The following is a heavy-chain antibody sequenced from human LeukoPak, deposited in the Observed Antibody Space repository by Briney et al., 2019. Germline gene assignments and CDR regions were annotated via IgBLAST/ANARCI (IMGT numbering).Heavy chain of an antibody. J-gene: IGHJ4*02. CDR2: ISSNGGST. D-gene: IGHD5-24*01. CDR3: ARSGVGMATNDY. CDR1: GFSVSTNY. V-gene: IGHV3-64*01. Sequence: PGGSLRLSCAASGFSVSTNYMSWVRQAPGKGLEYVTAISSNGGSTYYANSVKGRFTISRDNSKNTLYLQMGSLRAEDMAVYYCARSGVGMATNDYWGQGTLVTVSS.